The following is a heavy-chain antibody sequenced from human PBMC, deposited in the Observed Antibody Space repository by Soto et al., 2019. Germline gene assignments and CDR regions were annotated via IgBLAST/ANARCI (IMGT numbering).Heavy chain of an antibody. CDR2: MYYSGTT. V-gene: IGHV4-39*01. CDR1: GGSISSSDFY. J-gene: IGHJ5*02. D-gene: IGHD2-21*01. Sequence: SETLSLTCTVSGGSISSSDFYWGWLRQPPGKGLDFIGSMYYSGTTYYNPSLKNRITISVDTSKNQFSLKLISVTAADTAVYFCAVFDSTRNWLYPPGQRAPVPVSS. CDR3: AVFDSTRNWLYP.